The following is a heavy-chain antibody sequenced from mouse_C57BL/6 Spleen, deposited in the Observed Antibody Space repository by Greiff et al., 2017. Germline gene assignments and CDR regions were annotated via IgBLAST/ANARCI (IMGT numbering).Heavy chain of an antibody. J-gene: IGHJ4*01. D-gene: IGHD1-1*01. V-gene: IGHV1-19*01. CDR2: INPYNGGT. Sequence: EVQLQESGPVLVKPGASVKMSCKASGYTFTDYYMNWVKQSHGKSLEWIGVINPYNGGTSYNQKFKGKATLTVDKSSSTAYMELNSLTSEDSAVYYCARRTVVGAMDYWGQGTSVTVSS. CDR3: ARRTVVGAMDY. CDR1: GYTFTDYY.